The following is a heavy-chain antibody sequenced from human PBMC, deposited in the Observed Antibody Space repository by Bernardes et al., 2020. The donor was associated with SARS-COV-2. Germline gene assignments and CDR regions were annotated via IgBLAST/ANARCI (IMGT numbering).Heavy chain of an antibody. D-gene: IGHD2-2*01. V-gene: IGHV4-39*01. Sequence: SETLSLTCTVSGGSISSSSYYWGWIRQPPGKGLEWIGSIYYSGSTYYNPSLKSRVTISVDTSKNQFSLKLSSVTAADTAVYYCARHGSRGLERVVPAATPNNFDYWGQGTLVTVSS. CDR2: IYYSGST. CDR3: ARHGSRGLERVVPAATPNNFDY. CDR1: GGSISSSSYY. J-gene: IGHJ4*02.